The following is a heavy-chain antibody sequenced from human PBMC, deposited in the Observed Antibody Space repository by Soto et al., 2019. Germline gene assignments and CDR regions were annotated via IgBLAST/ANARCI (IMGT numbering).Heavy chain of an antibody. CDR2: ISNDGNSE. V-gene: IGHV3-30*18. D-gene: IGHD3-3*01. CDR3: AKTITTVGVSSTGRGALLDN. J-gene: IGHJ4*02. Sequence: QVQLVESGGGVVQPGRSLRLSCAASGFTFSAFGMHWVRQAPGKGLEWVAVISNDGNSEHYADSVKGRFTISRDNSKNTFYLQMNSLSVEDTGVYYCAKTITTVGVSSTGRGALLDNWGQGILVCVSS. CDR1: GFTFSAFG.